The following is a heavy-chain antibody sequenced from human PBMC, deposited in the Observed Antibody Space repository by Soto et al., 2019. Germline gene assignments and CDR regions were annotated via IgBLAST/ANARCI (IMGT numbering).Heavy chain of an antibody. CDR3: ASLRGPAYHFWGGSYSGQWFGP. J-gene: IGHJ5*02. CDR1: GGSISSHY. D-gene: IGHD3-3*01. Sequence: SQTLPLPCTVSGGSISSHYWSWIRQPPGKGLEWIGYIYNTGTTNYNPSLKSRDTISIHTSKNQFSLKLRSVTAADTAMYYRASLRGPAYHFWGGSYSGQWFGPWDQGTRVTASS. V-gene: IGHV4-59*11. CDR2: IYNTGTT.